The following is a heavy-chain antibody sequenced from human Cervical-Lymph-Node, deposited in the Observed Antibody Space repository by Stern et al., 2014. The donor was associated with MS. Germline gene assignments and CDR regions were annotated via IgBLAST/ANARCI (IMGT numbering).Heavy chain of an antibody. CDR2: ISGSNHT. CDR1: GFTFSIYN. J-gene: IGHJ4*02. Sequence: VQLVQSGGGLVKPGGSLRLSCAASGFTFSIYNMNWVRQAPGKGLEWVSSISGSNHTKYADSVRGRFTISRDNAKNSLFLQMNSLRAEDTAIYYCARDLRLDCWGRGTLVTVSS. CDR3: ARDLRLDC. V-gene: IGHV3-21*01.